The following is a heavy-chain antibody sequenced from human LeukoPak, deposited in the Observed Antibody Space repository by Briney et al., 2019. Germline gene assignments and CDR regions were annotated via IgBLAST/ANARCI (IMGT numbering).Heavy chain of an antibody. CDR3: ARVEIFCSSTSCYGAKAWFDP. Sequence: SQTLSLTCAISGDSVSSNSAAWNWIRQSPSRGLEWLGRTYYRSKWYNDYAVSVKSRITINPDTSENQFSLQLNSVTPEDTAVYYCARVEIFCSSTSCYGAKAWFDPWGQGTLVTVSS. V-gene: IGHV6-1*01. D-gene: IGHD2-2*01. CDR1: GDSVSSNSAA. CDR2: TYYRSKWYN. J-gene: IGHJ5*02.